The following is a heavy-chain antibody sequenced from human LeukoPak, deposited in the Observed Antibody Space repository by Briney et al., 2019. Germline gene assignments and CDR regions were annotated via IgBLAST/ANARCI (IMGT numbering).Heavy chain of an antibody. CDR1: GFDFATYW. D-gene: IGHD3-16*01. J-gene: IGHJ4*02. V-gene: IGHV3-7*01. CDR3: AGWGGGVNH. Sequence: PGGSLRLSCSASGFDFATYWINWVRQAPGKGREWVANISPDGSARYVDAVRARFTTSRDNAKNSLSVEMNSLRAEDTAVYYCAGWGGGVNHWGQGTFVTVSS. CDR2: ISPDGSAR.